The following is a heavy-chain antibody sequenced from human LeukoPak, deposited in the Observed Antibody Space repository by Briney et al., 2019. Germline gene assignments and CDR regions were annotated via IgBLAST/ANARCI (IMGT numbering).Heavy chain of an antibody. CDR1: GFTFSSYS. V-gene: IGHV3-23*01. J-gene: IGHJ5*02. D-gene: IGHD6-13*01. CDR2: ISGSGGST. CDR3: AKEPYSSSFNWFDP. Sequence: GGSLRLSCAASGFTFSSYSMNWVRQAPGKGLEWVSAISGSGGSTYYADSVKGRFTISRDNSKNTLYLQMNSLRAEDTAVYYCAKEPYSSSFNWFDPWGQGTLVSVSS.